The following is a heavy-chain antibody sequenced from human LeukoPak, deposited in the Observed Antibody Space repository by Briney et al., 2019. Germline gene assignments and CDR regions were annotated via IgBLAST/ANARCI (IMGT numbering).Heavy chain of an antibody. Sequence: SETLSLTCTVSGGSISSYYWSWIRQPAGKGLEWIGRIYSTGSTNYNPSLKSRVTMSVDTSKNQFSLGLRSVTAADTAVYYCARQIASASTAGFDFWGQGALVTVSS. V-gene: IGHV4-4*07. CDR3: ARQIASASTAGFDF. J-gene: IGHJ4*02. D-gene: IGHD6-13*01. CDR1: GGSISSYY. CDR2: IYSTGST.